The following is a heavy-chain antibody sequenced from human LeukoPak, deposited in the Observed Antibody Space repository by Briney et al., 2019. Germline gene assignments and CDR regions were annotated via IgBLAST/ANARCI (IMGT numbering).Heavy chain of an antibody. CDR1: GDSISSGGYY. V-gene: IGHV4-30-2*01. CDR3: ATYQLLYPLTY. Sequence: PSETLSLTCTVSGDSISSGGYYWSWIRRPAGKGLEWIGYIYHSGSTYYNPSLKSRVTISVDRSKNQFSLKLSSVTAADTAVYYCATYQLLYPLTYWGQGTLVTVSS. D-gene: IGHD2-2*02. CDR2: IYHSGST. J-gene: IGHJ4*02.